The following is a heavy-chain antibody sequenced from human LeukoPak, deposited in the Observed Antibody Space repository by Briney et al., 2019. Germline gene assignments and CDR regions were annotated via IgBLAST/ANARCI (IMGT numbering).Heavy chain of an antibody. CDR1: GFTFSSYA. V-gene: IGHV3-23*01. CDR3: ARDYYDSSGYYGY. D-gene: IGHD3-22*01. Sequence: GGSLRLSCAASGFTFSSYAMSWVRQAPGKGLEWVSAISGSGGSTYYADSVKGRFTISRDNSKNTLYLQMNSLRAEDTAVYYCARDYYDSSGYYGYWGQGTLVTVSS. J-gene: IGHJ4*02. CDR2: ISGSGGST.